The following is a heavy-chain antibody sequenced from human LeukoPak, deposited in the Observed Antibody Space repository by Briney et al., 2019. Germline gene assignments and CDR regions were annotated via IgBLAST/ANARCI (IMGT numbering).Heavy chain of an antibody. D-gene: IGHD6-13*01. CDR3: ARVGTAGGTLEDY. V-gene: IGHV3-7*01. Sequence: GGSLRLSCAASGFTFSSYGMHWVRQPPGKGLEWVANIKHDGSEKYYVDSVKGRFTISRDNAKNSLYLQMNSLRAEDAAVYYCARVGTAGGTLEDYWGQGTLVTVSS. CDR1: GFTFSSYG. CDR2: IKHDGSEK. J-gene: IGHJ4*02.